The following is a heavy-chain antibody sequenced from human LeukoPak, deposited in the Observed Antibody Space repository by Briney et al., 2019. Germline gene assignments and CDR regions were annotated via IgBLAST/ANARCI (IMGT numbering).Heavy chain of an antibody. CDR1: GYTFTSYA. J-gene: IGHJ4*02. V-gene: IGHV1-3*01. D-gene: IGHD3-22*01. CDR3: ARDYYDSSGYYFPSYFDY. CDR2: INAGNGNT. Sequence: ASVKVSFKASGYTFTSYAIHWVRQAPGQRLEWMGWINAGNGNTKYSQEFQGRVTITRDTSASTAYMELSSLRSKDTAVYYCARDYYDSSGYYFPSYFDYWGQGTLVTVSS.